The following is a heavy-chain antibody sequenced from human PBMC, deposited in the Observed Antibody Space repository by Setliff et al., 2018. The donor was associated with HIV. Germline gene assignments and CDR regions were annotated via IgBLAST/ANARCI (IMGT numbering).Heavy chain of an antibody. Sequence: PGESLKISCHLPGNSFADFWIGWVRQMPGKGLEWVGFIYPGDSDTRYSPSFRGQVTISADKSTTTAYLDWASLKASDTAMYYCVRYIGAAAGYIDHWGQGTLVTVSS. CDR2: IYPGDSDT. CDR1: GNSFADFW. D-gene: IGHD6-25*01. V-gene: IGHV5-51*01. CDR3: VRYIGAAAGYIDH. J-gene: IGHJ4*02.